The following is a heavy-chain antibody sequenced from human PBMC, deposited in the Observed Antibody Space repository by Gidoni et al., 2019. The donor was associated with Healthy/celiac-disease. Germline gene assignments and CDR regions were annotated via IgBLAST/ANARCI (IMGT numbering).Heavy chain of an antibody. J-gene: IGHJ2*01. D-gene: IGHD4-17*01. CDR2: IYYSGST. V-gene: IGHV4-59*01. Sequence: QVQLQESGPGLVKPSETLSLTCTVSGGSISSYYWSWIRQPPGKGLEWIGYIYYSGSTNYNPSLKSRVTISVDTSKNQFSLKLSSVTAADTAVYYCASMTTWDHWYFDLWGRGTLVTVSS. CDR3: ASMTTWDHWYFDL. CDR1: GGSISSYY.